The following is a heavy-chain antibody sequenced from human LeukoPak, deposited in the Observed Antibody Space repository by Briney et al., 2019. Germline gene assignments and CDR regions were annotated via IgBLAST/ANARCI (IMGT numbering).Heavy chain of an antibody. Sequence: SETLSLTCTVSGGSISSGSYYWSWIRQPAGKGLEWIGRIYTSGSTNYNPSLKSRVPISVATSKNQFSLKLSSVTAADTAVYYCARGDVEYSSTPDYWGQGTLVTVSS. CDR1: GGSISSGSYY. J-gene: IGHJ4*02. CDR3: ARGDVEYSSTPDY. D-gene: IGHD6-6*01. V-gene: IGHV4-61*02. CDR2: IYTSGST.